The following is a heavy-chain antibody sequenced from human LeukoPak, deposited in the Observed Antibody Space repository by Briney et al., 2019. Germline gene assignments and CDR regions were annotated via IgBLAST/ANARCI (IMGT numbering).Heavy chain of an antibody. V-gene: IGHV3-23*01. CDR3: AKVPLPLVVVGAPIIDY. CDR1: GFTFSNYA. J-gene: IGHJ4*02. CDR2: ISGSGGST. D-gene: IGHD1-26*01. Sequence: PGGSLRLSCAASGFTFSNYAMNWVRQAPGKGLEWVSAISGSGGSTYYADSVKGRFTISRDNSKNTLYLQMNSLRAEDTAVYYCAKVPLPLVVVGAPIIDYWGQGTLVTVSS.